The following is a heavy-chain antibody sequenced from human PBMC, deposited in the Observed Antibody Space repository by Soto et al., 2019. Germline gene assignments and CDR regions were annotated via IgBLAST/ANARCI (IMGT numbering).Heavy chain of an antibody. J-gene: IGHJ4*02. CDR1: GFTVISNY. Sequence: WGSLRLSCAASGFTVISNYIIFFRQAPLKGLEWVSVIYSGGSTYYADSVKGRFTISRDNSKNTLYLQMNSLRAEDTAVYYCARGDGSFPTYYWGQGTLVTVSS. V-gene: IGHV3-53*01. CDR3: ARGDGSFPTYY. D-gene: IGHD2-21*01. CDR2: IYSGGST.